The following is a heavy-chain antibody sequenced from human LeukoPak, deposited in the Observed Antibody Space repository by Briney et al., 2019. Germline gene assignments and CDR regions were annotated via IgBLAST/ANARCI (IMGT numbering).Heavy chain of an antibody. CDR2: IYADGAT. D-gene: IGHD3-10*01. CDR3: ARDRAGREAWVEFDP. J-gene: IGHJ5*02. V-gene: IGHV3-66*02. CDR1: GITVSQND. Sequence: GGSLRLSSAASGITVSQNDMSWVRQAPGRGLEWVSLIYADGATHYAASVKGRFTISRDNSKNTVYLEMNSLRPEDTAVYFCARDRAGREAWVEFDPWGQGTLVAVSS.